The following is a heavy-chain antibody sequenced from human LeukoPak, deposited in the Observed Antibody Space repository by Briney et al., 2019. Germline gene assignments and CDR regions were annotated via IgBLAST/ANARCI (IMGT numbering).Heavy chain of an antibody. J-gene: IGHJ4*02. V-gene: IGHV3-23*01. CDR3: AKDVSRILTGARNYFDS. CDR2: ISASGGST. D-gene: IGHD3-9*01. Sequence: GGSLRLSCAASGFTFSSYAMSWVRQAPGKGLEWVSAISASGGSTYYADSVKGRFTISRDNSKNTLYLQMNSLRAEDTAVYYCAKDVSRILTGARNYFDSWGQGTLVTVSS. CDR1: GFTFSSYA.